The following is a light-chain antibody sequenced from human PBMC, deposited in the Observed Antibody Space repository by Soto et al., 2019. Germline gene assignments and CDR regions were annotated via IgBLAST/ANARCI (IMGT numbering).Light chain of an antibody. J-gene: IGKJ5*01. V-gene: IGKV3-20*01. CDR2: GAY. CDR1: ESVRSSY. Sequence: EIVLTQSPGTLSLSPGERATLSCRASESVRSSYLAWYQQKPGQAPRLLIYGAYRRATGIPDRFSGSASGTDFTLTIRRLEPEDFAVYFCKQYSDLPMTFGQGTRLEIK. CDR3: KQYSDLPMT.